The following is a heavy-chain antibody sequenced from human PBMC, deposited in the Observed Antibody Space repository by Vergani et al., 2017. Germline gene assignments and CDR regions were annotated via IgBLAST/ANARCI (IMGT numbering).Heavy chain of an antibody. CDR3: ARQNPYGSAHVDF. J-gene: IGHJ4*02. CDR1: NDTVSNTFYY. Sequence: QVQLQESVPGLVKPSETLSLTCTVSNDTVSNTFYYWGWIRQPPGRGLEWIGCVHRNGNTYYTSSLRSRATISRDTSKNQFSLRLTSVTAADTAVYYCARQNPYGSAHVDFWGRGVLVTVSA. CDR2: VHRNGNT. V-gene: IGHV4-39*07. D-gene: IGHD3-10*01.